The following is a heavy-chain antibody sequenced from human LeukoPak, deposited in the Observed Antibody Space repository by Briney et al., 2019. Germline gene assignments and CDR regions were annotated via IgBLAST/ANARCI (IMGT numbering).Heavy chain of an antibody. CDR2: ITSTSSYI. Sequence: GGSLRLSCVASGFTFNTYTMSWVRQAPGKGLEWVSSITSTSSYIHYADSLEGRFTISRDSSNSMAYLQMSSLRVEDTAVYFCAKEVGPDLGAWGQGTLVTVSS. CDR1: GFTFNTYT. V-gene: IGHV3-21*06. D-gene: IGHD1-26*01. CDR3: AKEVGPDLGA. J-gene: IGHJ4*02.